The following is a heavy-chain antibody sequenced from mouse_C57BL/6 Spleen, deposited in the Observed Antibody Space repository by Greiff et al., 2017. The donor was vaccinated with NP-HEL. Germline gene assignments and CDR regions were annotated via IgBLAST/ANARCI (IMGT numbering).Heavy chain of an antibody. J-gene: IGHJ2*01. CDR1: GFTFSDYY. V-gene: IGHV5-16*01. CDR2: INYDGSST. CDR3: ARNHYYGSYIDY. Sequence: EVMLVESEGGLVQPGSSMKLSCTASGFTFSDYYMAWVRQVPEKGLEWVANINYDGSSTYYLDSLKSRFIISRDNAKNILYLQMSSLKSEDTATYYCARNHYYGSYIDYWGQGTTLTVSS. D-gene: IGHD1-1*01.